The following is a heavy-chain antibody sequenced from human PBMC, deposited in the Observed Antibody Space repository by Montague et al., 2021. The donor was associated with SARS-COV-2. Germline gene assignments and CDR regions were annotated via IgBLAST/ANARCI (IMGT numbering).Heavy chain of an antibody. D-gene: IGHD3-22*01. CDR1: GGSISNYY. CDR3: ARGGGYYNYGLDV. J-gene: IGHJ6*02. V-gene: IGHV4-59*01. Sequence: SETLSLTCTVSGGSISNYYWSWIRQPPGRGLEWIGYIYYGGSTDYRPSRKSRVTISLDTSKNQFSLKVTSVTAADTAVYYCARGGGYYNYGLDVWGPGTTVTVSS. CDR2: IYYGGST.